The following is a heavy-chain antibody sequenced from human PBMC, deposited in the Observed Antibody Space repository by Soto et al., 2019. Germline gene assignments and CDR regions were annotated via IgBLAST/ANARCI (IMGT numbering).Heavy chain of an antibody. Sequence: GGSLRLSCAASGFTFSSYGMHWVRQAPGKGLEWVAVISYDGSNKYYADSVKGRFTISRDNSKNTLYLQMNSLRAEDTAVYYCAKGESGSSGYYYQYYFDYWGQGTLVTVSS. CDR3: AKGESGSSGYYYQYYFDY. CDR1: GFTFSSYG. CDR2: ISYDGSNK. D-gene: IGHD3-22*01. J-gene: IGHJ4*02. V-gene: IGHV3-30*18.